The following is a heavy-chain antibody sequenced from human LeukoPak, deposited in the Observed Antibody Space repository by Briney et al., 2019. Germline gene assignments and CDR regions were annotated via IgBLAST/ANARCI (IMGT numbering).Heavy chain of an antibody. D-gene: IGHD3-22*01. J-gene: IGHJ4*02. Sequence: ASVKVSCKASGYTFTGYYMHWVRQAPGQGLEWMGWINPNSGGTNYAQKFQGRVTMTRDTSISTAYMELSRLRSDDTAVYYCARNCYDSSGYDYWGQGTLVTVSS. CDR2: INPNSGGT. V-gene: IGHV1-2*02. CDR3: ARNCYDSSGYDY. CDR1: GYTFTGYY.